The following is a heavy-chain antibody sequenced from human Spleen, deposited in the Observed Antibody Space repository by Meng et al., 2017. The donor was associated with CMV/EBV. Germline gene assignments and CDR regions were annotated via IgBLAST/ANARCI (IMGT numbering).Heavy chain of an antibody. Sequence: GESLKISCAASGFTVSSNYMSWVRQAPGKGLEWVSVIYSGGSTYYANSVKGRFTISRDNSKNTLYLQMNSLRAEDTAVYYCARAPYSSGLFDYWGQGTLVTVSS. CDR1: GFTVSSNY. V-gene: IGHV3-53*01. D-gene: IGHD6-19*01. J-gene: IGHJ4*02. CDR3: ARAPYSSGLFDY. CDR2: IYSGGST.